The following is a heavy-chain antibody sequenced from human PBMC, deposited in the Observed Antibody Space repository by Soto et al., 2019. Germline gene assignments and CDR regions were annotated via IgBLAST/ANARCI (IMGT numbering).Heavy chain of an antibody. CDR2: TYYRSKWYN. CDR3: VRLIGNSWLEF. CDR1: WDSVSSSSVT. Sequence: PSQTLSLTCAISWDSVSSSSVTWNWIRQSPSRGLEWLGRTYYRSKWYNDYVESVKSRITINPDTSKNQFSLHLNSVTPEDTAVYYCVRLIGNSWLEFWGQGTPVTVSS. V-gene: IGHV6-1*01. J-gene: IGHJ1*01. D-gene: IGHD3-22*01.